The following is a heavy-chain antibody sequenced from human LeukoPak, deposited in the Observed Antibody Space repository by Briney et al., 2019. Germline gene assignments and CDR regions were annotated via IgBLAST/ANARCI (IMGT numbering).Heavy chain of an antibody. Sequence: SETLSLTCTVSAYSISSGYYWGWIRQPPGKGLEWIGTIYRSGSTYYNPSLKSRVTMSIDTSKNQFSLNLTSVTAADTAVYFCARGEMATIFLWGQGTLVTVSS. J-gene: IGHJ4*02. CDR3: ARGEMATIFL. D-gene: IGHD5-24*01. V-gene: IGHV4-38-2*02. CDR2: IYRSGST. CDR1: AYSISSGYY.